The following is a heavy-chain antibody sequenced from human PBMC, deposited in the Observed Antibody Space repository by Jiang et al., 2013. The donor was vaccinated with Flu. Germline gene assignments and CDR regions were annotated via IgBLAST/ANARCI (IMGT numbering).Heavy chain of an antibody. Sequence: GSLRLSCTASGFTFTSYYMTWARQAPGQGLEWVANINEYGSETFYVDSVRGRFTISRDNAKNSLYLQMNSLGAEDTAVYYCGRAPNTCYKGCGMDVWGQGTTVTVSS. CDR3: GRAPNTCYKGCGMDV. CDR2: INEYGSET. CDR1: GFTFTSYY. V-gene: IGHV3-7*04. J-gene: IGHJ6*02. D-gene: IGHD2-2*02.